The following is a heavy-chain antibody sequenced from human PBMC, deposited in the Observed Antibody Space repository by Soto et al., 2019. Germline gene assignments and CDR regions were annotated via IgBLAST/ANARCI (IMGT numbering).Heavy chain of an antibody. V-gene: IGHV1-69*01. Sequence: QVQLVQSGAEVKKPGSSVKVSCKASGGTFSSYAISWVRQAPGQGLEWMGGIIPIFGTANYAQKFQGRVTITADESTSTAYMELSSLRSEDTAVYYCARGVLCRWQLLLLSWIDPWGQGTLVTVSS. D-gene: IGHD6-6*01. CDR1: GGTFSSYA. CDR2: IIPIFGTA. CDR3: ARGVLCRWQLLLLSWIDP. J-gene: IGHJ5*02.